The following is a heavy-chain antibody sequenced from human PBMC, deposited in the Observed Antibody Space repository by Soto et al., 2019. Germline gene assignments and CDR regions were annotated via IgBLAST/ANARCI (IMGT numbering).Heavy chain of an antibody. CDR2: IYYSGST. J-gene: IGHJ5*02. CDR3: ARAGRCSGGSCYTGPYNWFDP. CDR1: GGSISSGGYY. D-gene: IGHD2-15*01. V-gene: IGHV4-31*03. Sequence: SETLSLTCTVSGGSISSGGYYWSWIRQHPGKGLEWIGYIYYSGSTYYNPSLKSRVTISVDTSKNQFSLKLSSVTAADTAVYYCARAGRCSGGSCYTGPYNWFDPWGQGTLVTVSS.